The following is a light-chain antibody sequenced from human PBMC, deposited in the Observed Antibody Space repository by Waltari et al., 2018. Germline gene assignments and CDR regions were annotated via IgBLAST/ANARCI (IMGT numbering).Light chain of an antibody. CDR2: WAS. Sequence: DIVMTQSPDSLAVSLGERATITCKSSQSVLYSSNNKNYLPWDQQKPGQPPKLLIYWASTRESGVPDRFSGSGSGKDFTLTISSLQAEDVAVYYCQEYYGTPPDTFGQGTKLEIK. CDR3: QEYYGTPPDT. CDR1: QSVLYSSNNKNY. V-gene: IGKV4-1*01. J-gene: IGKJ2*01.